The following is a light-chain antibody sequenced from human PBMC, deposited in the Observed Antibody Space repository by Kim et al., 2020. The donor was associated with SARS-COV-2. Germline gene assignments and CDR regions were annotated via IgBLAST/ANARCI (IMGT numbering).Light chain of an antibody. Sequence: SASVGDRVTITCRASQNINNWLAWYQQKPGKAPKVLMYKASNLESGVPSRFSGSGSGTEFTLTISSLQPDDFATYYCQQYSSYWTFGQGTKVDIK. V-gene: IGKV1-5*03. J-gene: IGKJ1*01. CDR3: QQYSSYWT. CDR2: KAS. CDR1: QNINNW.